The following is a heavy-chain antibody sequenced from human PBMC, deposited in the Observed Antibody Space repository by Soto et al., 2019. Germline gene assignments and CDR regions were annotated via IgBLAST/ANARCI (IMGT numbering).Heavy chain of an antibody. V-gene: IGHV3-21*01. CDR1: GFTFSSYS. CDR3: ASKSSSYYYGMDV. Sequence: EVQLVESGGGLVKPGGSLRLSCAASGFTFSSYSMNWVRQAPGKGLEWVSSISSSSSYIYYADSVKGRFTIPRDNAKNSLSLQMNSLRAEDTAVYYCASKSSSYYYGMDVWGQGTTVTVSS. J-gene: IGHJ6*02. CDR2: ISSSSSYI.